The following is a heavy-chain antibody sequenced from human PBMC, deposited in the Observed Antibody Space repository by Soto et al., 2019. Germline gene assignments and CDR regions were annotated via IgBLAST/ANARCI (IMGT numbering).Heavy chain of an antibody. J-gene: IGHJ4*02. Sequence: PGGSLRLSCAASGFTISSYARYSVRQAPGKGLEWVSAISDRGDTTHYADSVKGRFTISRDTSKNTLYLQLNTLRADDTAVYYCAKDKPGTTSFDYWGQGTLVTVSS. CDR3: AKDKPGTTSFDY. CDR2: ISDRGDTT. V-gene: IGHV3-23*01. D-gene: IGHD1-1*01. CDR1: GFTISSYA.